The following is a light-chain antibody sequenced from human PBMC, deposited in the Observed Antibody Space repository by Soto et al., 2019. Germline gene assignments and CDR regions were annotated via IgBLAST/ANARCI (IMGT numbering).Light chain of an antibody. J-gene: IGLJ1*01. Sequence: SYELTQPPSVSVSPGQTASITCSGDKLGDKYACWYQQKPGQSPVLVIYQDSKRPSGIPERFSGSNSGNTATLTISGTQAMDEADYYCQAWDSSTAVFGTGTKAPVL. CDR1: KLGDKY. V-gene: IGLV3-1*01. CDR2: QDS. CDR3: QAWDSSTAV.